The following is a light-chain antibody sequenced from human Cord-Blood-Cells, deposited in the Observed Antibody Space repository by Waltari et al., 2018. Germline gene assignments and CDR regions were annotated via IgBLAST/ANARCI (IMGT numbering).Light chain of an antibody. CDR1: SSDVGGYNY. J-gene: IGLJ3*02. V-gene: IGLV2-14*01. Sequence: QSALTQPASVSGSPGQSITISCTGTSSDVGGYNYVSSYQQHPGKAPTLMIYDVSKRPSGVSSRFSGSKSGNTASLTISGLQAEDEADYYCSSYTSSSTWVFGGGTKLTVL. CDR3: SSYTSSSTWV. CDR2: DVS.